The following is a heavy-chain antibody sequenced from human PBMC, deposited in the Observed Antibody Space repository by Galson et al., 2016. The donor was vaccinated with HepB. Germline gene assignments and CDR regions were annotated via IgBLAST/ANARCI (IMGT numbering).Heavy chain of an antibody. D-gene: IGHD4-23*01. CDR3: AREGSGGFDY. CDR1: GFTFSNYW. J-gene: IGHJ4*02. Sequence: SLRLSCAASGFTFSNYWMSWVRQAPGKGLEWVANIKQDGSEKSYVDSVKGRFTISRDNAKNSLYLQMNSLRVEDTAVYYCAREGSGGFDYWGQGTLVTVSS. V-gene: IGHV3-7*01. CDR2: IKQDGSEK.